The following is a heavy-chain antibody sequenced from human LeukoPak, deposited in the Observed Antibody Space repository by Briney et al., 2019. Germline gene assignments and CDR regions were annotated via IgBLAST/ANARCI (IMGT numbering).Heavy chain of an antibody. Sequence: ASVKVSCKASGYTFTSYYMHWVRQAPGQGLEWMGIINPSGGSTSYAQKFQGWVTMTRDTSISTAYMELSRLRSDDTAVYYCARERYYYGSGSYRYYYYGMDVWGKGTTVTVSS. J-gene: IGHJ6*04. CDR2: INPSGGST. D-gene: IGHD3-10*01. CDR3: ARERYYYGSGSYRYYYYGMDV. CDR1: GYTFTSYY. V-gene: IGHV1-2*04.